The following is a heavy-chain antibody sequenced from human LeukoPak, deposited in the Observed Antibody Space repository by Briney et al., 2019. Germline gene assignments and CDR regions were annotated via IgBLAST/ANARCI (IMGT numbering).Heavy chain of an antibody. D-gene: IGHD2-15*01. J-gene: IGHJ3*02. CDR2: IIPIFGTA. Sequence: SVKVSCKASGGTFSSYAISWVRQAPGQGLEWMGGIIPIFGTANYAQKFQGRVTITADESTSTAYMELSSLRSEDTAVYYCARVLGSGYCSGGSCYSEDAFDIWGQGTMVTVSS. CDR3: ARVLGSGYCSGGSCYSEDAFDI. CDR1: GGTFSSYA. V-gene: IGHV1-69*13.